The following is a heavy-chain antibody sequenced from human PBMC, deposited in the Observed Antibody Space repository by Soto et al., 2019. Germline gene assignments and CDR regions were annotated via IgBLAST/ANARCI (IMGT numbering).Heavy chain of an antibody. CDR2: IYSGGST. D-gene: IGHD5-18*01. CDR1: GFTVSSNY. Sequence: GSLRLSCAASGFTVSSNYMSWVRQAPGKGLEWVSVIYSGGSTYYADSVKGRFTISRDNSKNTLYLQMNSLRAEDTAVYYCARVEGYSYGHTYYYYMDVWGKGTTVTVSS. J-gene: IGHJ6*03. V-gene: IGHV3-66*01. CDR3: ARVEGYSYGHTYYYYMDV.